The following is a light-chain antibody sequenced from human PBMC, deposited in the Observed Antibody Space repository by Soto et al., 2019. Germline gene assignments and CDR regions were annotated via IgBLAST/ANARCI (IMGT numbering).Light chain of an antibody. Sequence: IHMTQSPSSLSASVGDRVTITCRASQRITTYLNWYPQKPGKAPKLLISTAATLQGGVPSRFSGSGSGTDFTLTITTLQPEDFATYVCQQSYSTPYTFGQGTKLEIK. J-gene: IGKJ2*01. CDR1: QRITTY. CDR3: QQSYSTPYT. CDR2: TAA. V-gene: IGKV1-39*01.